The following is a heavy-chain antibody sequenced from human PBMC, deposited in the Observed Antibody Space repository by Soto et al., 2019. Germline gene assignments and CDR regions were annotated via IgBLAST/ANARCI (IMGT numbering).Heavy chain of an antibody. D-gene: IGHD2-15*01. CDR1: GFTFSSYA. Sequence: VGSLRLSCAASGFTFSSYAMSWVRQAPGKGLEWVSAISGSGGSTYYADSVKGRFTISRDNSKNTLYLQMNSLRAEDTAVYYCAKYGGRVGSCFGMDVWGQGTTVTV. CDR2: ISGSGGST. J-gene: IGHJ6*02. V-gene: IGHV3-23*01. CDR3: AKYGGRVGSCFGMDV.